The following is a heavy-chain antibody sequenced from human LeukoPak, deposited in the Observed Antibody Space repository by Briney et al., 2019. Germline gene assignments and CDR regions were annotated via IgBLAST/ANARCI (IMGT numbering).Heavy chain of an antibody. D-gene: IGHD5-18*01. V-gene: IGHV3-30*02. J-gene: IGHJ4*02. CDR3: AKDPYSYGSYFDY. Sequence: GGSLRLSCAASGFTFSGSAMHWVRQAPGKGLEWVAFIWYDGRDKYYVDSVKGRFTISRDNSKNTLYLQMNSLRAEDTAMYYCAKDPYSYGSYFDYWGQGTLVTVSS. CDR2: IWYDGRDK. CDR1: GFTFSGSA.